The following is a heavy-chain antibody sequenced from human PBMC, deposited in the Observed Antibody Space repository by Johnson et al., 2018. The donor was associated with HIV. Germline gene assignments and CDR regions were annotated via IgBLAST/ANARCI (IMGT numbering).Heavy chain of an antibody. J-gene: IGHJ3*02. V-gene: IGHV3-30-3*01. CDR1: GFTFSSYA. Sequence: QVQLVESGGALVQPGRSLRLSCAASGFTFSSYAMHWVRQAPGKGLEWVAVISYDGSNKYYADSVKGRFTISRAISKNTLYLQMNSLRAEDTAVYYCAREYYDSSGYYYGGVSAFDIWGQGTMVTVSS. CDR3: AREYYDSSGYYYGGVSAFDI. CDR2: ISYDGSNK. D-gene: IGHD3-22*01.